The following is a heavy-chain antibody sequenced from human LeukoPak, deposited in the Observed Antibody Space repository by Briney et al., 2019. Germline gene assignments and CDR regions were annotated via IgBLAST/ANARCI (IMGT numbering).Heavy chain of an antibody. CDR3: AKDQVAARPLPYYFDY. D-gene: IGHD6-13*01. CDR2: ISGSGGST. J-gene: IGHJ4*02. CDR1: GFTFSSYA. V-gene: IGHV3-23*01. Sequence: PGGSLRLSCAASGFTFSSYAMSWVRQAPGKGLEWVSAISGSGGSTYYADSVKGRFTISRDNSKNTLYLQMNSLRAEDTAVYYCAKDQVAARPLPYYFDYWGQGTLVTVSS.